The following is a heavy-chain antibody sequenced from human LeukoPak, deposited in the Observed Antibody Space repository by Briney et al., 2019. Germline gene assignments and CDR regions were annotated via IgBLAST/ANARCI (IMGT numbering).Heavy chain of an antibody. J-gene: IGHJ4*02. V-gene: IGHV4-39*07. CDR2: INHSGST. CDR3: ARRGYWYYGSGRHFDY. CDR1: GGSISSSSYY. Sequence: PSETLSLTCTVSGGSISSSSYYWSWIRQPPGKGLEWIGEINHSGSTNYNPSLKSRVTISVDTSKNQFSLKLSSVTAADTAVYYCARRGYWYYGSGRHFDYWGQGTLVTVSS. D-gene: IGHD3-10*01.